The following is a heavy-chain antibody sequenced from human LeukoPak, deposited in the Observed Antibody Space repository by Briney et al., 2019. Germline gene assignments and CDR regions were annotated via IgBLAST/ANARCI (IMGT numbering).Heavy chain of an antibody. Sequence: GGSLRLSCAASGLTFDDYAMHWVRQAPGKGLEWVSLISWDGGSTYYADSVKGRFTISRENSKNSLYLQMNSLRAEDTALYYCAKAASPKSRRYGMDVWGKGTTVTVSS. J-gene: IGHJ6*04. CDR1: GLTFDDYA. V-gene: IGHV3-43D*04. CDR3: AKAASPKSRRYGMDV. CDR2: ISWDGGST.